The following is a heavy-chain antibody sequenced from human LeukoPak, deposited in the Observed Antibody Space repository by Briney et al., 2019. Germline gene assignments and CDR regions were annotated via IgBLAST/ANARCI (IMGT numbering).Heavy chain of an antibody. D-gene: IGHD6-6*01. CDR2: ISGSGGST. CDR3: AKDGRSSYGGYFDY. Sequence: GGSLRLPCAASGFTFSSYAMSWVRQAPGKGLEWVSAISGSGGSTYYADSVKGRFTISRDNSKNTLYLQMNSLRAEDTAVYYCAKDGRSSYGGYFDYWGQGTLVTVSS. J-gene: IGHJ4*02. V-gene: IGHV3-23*01. CDR1: GFTFSSYA.